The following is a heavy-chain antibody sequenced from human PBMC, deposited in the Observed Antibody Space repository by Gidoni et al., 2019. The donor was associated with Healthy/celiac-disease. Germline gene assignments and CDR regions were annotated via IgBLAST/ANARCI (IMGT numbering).Heavy chain of an antibody. J-gene: IGHJ6*02. CDR1: GFTASSNY. CDR2: IYSGGST. CDR3: ARVNRPAAYDFWSGYGYYYGMDV. D-gene: IGHD3-3*01. Sequence: EVQLVESGGGLVPPGGSLRLSWAASGFTASSNYITWVRRAPGKGLECVSVIYSGGSTYYADSVKGRFTISRDNSKNTLYLQMNSLRAEDTAVYYCARVNRPAAYDFWSGYGYYYGMDVWGQGTTVTVSS. V-gene: IGHV3-66*01.